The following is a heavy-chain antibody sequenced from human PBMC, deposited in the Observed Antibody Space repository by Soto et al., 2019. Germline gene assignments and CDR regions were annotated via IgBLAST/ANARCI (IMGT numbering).Heavy chain of an antibody. V-gene: IGHV1-69*13. Sequence: SVKVSCKASGGAFRVYGISWVRRVPGQGPEWMGGIMPILGTPQYAQMFQGRVTITADESTSTVYMELNSLKSEDTAVYHCARDVRGLKVFDYWGQGTLVTVSS. CDR1: GGAFRVYG. CDR3: ARDVRGLKVFDY. J-gene: IGHJ4*02. CDR2: IMPILGTP.